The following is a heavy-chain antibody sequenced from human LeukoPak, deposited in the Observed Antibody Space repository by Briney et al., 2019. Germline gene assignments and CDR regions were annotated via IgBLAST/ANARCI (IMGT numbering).Heavy chain of an antibody. CDR3: AKQSYARSLGE. Sequence: GGSLSLSCATSGFPFSDFSMSWVRQAPGKGLEWISTTNSGGTSAYYAESVKGRSTISRDNSKNTLYLQMSSLRVEDTAVYCCAKQSYARSLGEGGPGTLVSVSS. V-gene: IGHV3-23*01. J-gene: IGHJ4*02. CDR2: TNSGGTSA. D-gene: IGHD2-8*01. CDR1: GFPFSDFS.